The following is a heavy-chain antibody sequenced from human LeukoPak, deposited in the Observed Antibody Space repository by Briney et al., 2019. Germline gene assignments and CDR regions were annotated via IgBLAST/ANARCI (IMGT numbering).Heavy chain of an antibody. Sequence: SETLSLTCTVSGGSVSSGSYYWSWIRQPPGKGLEWIGSIYYSGSTYYNPSLKSRVTISVDTSKNQFSLKLSSVTAADTAVYYCASSSRTYYDYVWGSYRPFDYWGQGTLVTVSS. D-gene: IGHD3-16*02. V-gene: IGHV4-39*01. CDR2: IYYSGST. CDR3: ASSSRTYYDYVWGSYRPFDY. J-gene: IGHJ4*02. CDR1: GGSVSSGSYY.